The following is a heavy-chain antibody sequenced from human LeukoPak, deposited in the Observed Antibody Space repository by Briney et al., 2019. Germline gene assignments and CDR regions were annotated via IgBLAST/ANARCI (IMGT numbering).Heavy chain of an antibody. CDR1: GFTFTTYE. J-gene: IGHJ6*02. V-gene: IGHV3-48*03. CDR2: ISTSGSTI. Sequence: GGSLRLSCAASGFTFTTYEMNWVRQAPGKGLEWVSYISTSGSTIYYADSVEGRFTISRDNAKNSLYLKMNSLRVEDTAVYYCARDGYGGNSHGMDVWGQGTTVTVSS. D-gene: IGHD4-23*01. CDR3: ARDGYGGNSHGMDV.